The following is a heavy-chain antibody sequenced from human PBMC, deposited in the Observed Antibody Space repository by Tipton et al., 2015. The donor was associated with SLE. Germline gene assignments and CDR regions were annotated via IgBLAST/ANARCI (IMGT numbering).Heavy chain of an antibody. CDR2: IYYSGST. D-gene: IGHD6-19*01. Sequence: TLSLTCTVSGGSISSGGYYWSWIRQHPGKGLEWIGYIYYSGSTNYNPSLKSRVTISVDRSKNQFSLKLSSVTAADTAVYYCARGVAGFKSFDYWGQGTLVTVSS. CDR1: GGSISSGGYY. V-gene: IGHV4-31*03. CDR3: ARGVAGFKSFDY. J-gene: IGHJ4*02.